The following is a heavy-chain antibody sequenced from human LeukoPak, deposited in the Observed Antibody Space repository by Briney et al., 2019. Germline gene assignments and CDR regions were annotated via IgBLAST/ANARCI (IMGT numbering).Heavy chain of an antibody. Sequence: SETLSLTCTVSGGSISNYYWSWIRQHPGKGLEWIGYIYYSGSTYYNPSLKSRVTISVDTSKNQFSLKLSSVTAADTAVYYCASASDYGDYVGYFDYWGQGTLVTVSS. CDR1: GGSISNYY. V-gene: IGHV4-59*06. D-gene: IGHD4-17*01. CDR2: IYYSGST. CDR3: ASASDYGDYVGYFDY. J-gene: IGHJ4*02.